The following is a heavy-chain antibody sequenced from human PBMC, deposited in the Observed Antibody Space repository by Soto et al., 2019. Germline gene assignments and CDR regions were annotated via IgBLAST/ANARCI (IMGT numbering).Heavy chain of an antibody. Sequence: EVQLVESGGGLVQPGGSLRLSCAASGFTFSSYWMSWVRQAPGKGLEWVANIKQDGSEKYYVDSVKGRFTISRDNAKNSLDLQMNSLRAEDTDVYYCAGRIAARPRDAFDIWGQGTMVTVSS. CDR1: GFTFSSYW. D-gene: IGHD6-6*01. CDR2: IKQDGSEK. CDR3: AGRIAARPRDAFDI. J-gene: IGHJ3*02. V-gene: IGHV3-7*01.